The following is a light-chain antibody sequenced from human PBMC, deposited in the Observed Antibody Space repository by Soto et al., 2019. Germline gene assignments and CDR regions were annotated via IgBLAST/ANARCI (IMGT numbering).Light chain of an antibody. CDR3: QSYDSSLSGVV. J-gene: IGLJ2*01. V-gene: IGLV1-40*01. Sequence: QPVLTQPPSVSGAPGQRVTISCTGSSTNIGAYYGVHWYQQLPGTAPKVLIYHNTNRPSGVPDRFSGSKSGASASLAITGLQAEDEADYYFQSYDSSLSGVVFGGGTKLTVL. CDR2: HNT. CDR1: STNIGAYYG.